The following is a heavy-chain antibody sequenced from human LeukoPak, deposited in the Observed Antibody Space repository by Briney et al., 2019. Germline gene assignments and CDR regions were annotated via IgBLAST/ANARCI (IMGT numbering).Heavy chain of an antibody. D-gene: IGHD5-24*01. CDR2: IYYSGST. J-gene: IGHJ4*02. CDR1: GGSISGYY. Sequence: ASETLSLTCTVSGGSISGYYWSWIRQPPGKGLEWIGYIYYSGSTNYNPSLKSRVTISVDTSKNQFSLKLSSVTAADTAVYYCARGRDGYNFPFDYWGQGTLVTVSS. V-gene: IGHV4-59*08. CDR3: ARGRDGYNFPFDY.